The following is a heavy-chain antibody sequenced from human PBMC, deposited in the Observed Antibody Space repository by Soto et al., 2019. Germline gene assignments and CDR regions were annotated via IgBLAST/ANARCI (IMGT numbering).Heavy chain of an antibody. CDR1: GFTFSSYA. CDR3: ATGRGVNFYYGMDV. V-gene: IGHV3-23*01. D-gene: IGHD3-10*01. J-gene: IGHJ6*02. Sequence: EVQLLESGGGLVQPGGSLRLSCAASGFTFSSYAMSWVRQAPGKGLEWVSAISGSGGSTYYADSVKGRFTISRDNSKNTLYLQMNSLRAEDTAVYYCATGRGVNFYYGMDVWGQGPTVTVSS. CDR2: ISGSGGST.